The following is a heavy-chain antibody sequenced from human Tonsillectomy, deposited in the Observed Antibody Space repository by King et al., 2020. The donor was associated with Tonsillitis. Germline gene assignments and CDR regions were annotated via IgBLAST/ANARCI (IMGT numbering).Heavy chain of an antibody. Sequence: QLQLQESGPGLMKTSETVSLTCSVSGGSISSSSYYWAWIRQPPGKGLEWIGSVSYSGNTYYNPSLKSRVTISEDTSKNQFSLRLSSVTAADTAIYYCATSGGEGYDHYMDVWGKGTTVTVSS. CDR1: GGSISSSSYY. J-gene: IGHJ6*03. CDR3: ATSGGEGYDHYMDV. D-gene: IGHD3-16*01. CDR2: VSYSGNT. V-gene: IGHV4-39*01.